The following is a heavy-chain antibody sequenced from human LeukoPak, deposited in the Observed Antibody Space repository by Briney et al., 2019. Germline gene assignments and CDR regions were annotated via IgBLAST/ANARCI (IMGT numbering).Heavy chain of an antibody. V-gene: IGHV4-4*09. D-gene: IGHD2-8*02. CDR1: GGSISSYY. CDR3: ARHQQLGSVSSFDP. CDR2: IYTSGST. Sequence: SETLSLTCTVSGGSISSYYWSWIRQPPGKGLEWIGYIYTSGSTNYNPSLKSRVTISVDTSKNQFSLKLSSVTAADTAVYYCARHQQLGSVSSFDPWGQGTLVTVSS. J-gene: IGHJ5*02.